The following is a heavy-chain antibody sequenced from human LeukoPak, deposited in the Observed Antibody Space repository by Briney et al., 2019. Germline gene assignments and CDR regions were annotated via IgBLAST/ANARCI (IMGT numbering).Heavy chain of an antibody. J-gene: IGHJ4*02. V-gene: IGHV1-46*01. D-gene: IGHD3-9*01. CDR1: GYTFTSYY. Sequence: ASVKVSCKASGYTFTSYYMHWVRQAPGQGLEWMGIINPSGGSRSYAYRFQGRVTMTRDTSTNTVYMELSSLRSEDTAVYYCATSIDILTGYPRFDYWGQGTLVTVSS. CDR2: INPSGGSR. CDR3: ATSIDILTGYPRFDY.